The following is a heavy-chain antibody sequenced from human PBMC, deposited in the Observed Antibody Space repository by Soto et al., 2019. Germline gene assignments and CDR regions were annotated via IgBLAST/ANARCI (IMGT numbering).Heavy chain of an antibody. V-gene: IGHV1-8*01. CDR2: INPNSGNT. CDR3: AREQQVRGFDH. Sequence: QVQLVQSGAEVKKPGASVKVSCKASGYTFTSYDINWVRQATGQGLEWMGWINPNSGNTAYAQKFRGRVTMTRNTSTSTGYKELSSLRSEATAGYYCAREQQVRGFDHWGQGTLVTVSS. J-gene: IGHJ5*02. CDR1: GYTFTSYD. D-gene: IGHD6-13*01.